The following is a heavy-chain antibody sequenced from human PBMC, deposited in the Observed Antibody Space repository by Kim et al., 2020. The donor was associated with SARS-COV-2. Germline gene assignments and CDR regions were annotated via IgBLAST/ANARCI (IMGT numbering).Heavy chain of an antibody. Sequence: SETLSLTCDVYGGSFSGYYWSWIRQPPGRGLEWIGEIDHSGGTYYNPSLKSRVTISLDTSKNYFSLKLSSVTAADTSVYYCARGETVPRLKDWGQGTLVT. CDR2: IDHSGGT. CDR3: ARGETVPRLKD. CDR1: GGSFSGYY. V-gene: IGHV4-34*01. J-gene: IGHJ4*02. D-gene: IGHD6-6*01.